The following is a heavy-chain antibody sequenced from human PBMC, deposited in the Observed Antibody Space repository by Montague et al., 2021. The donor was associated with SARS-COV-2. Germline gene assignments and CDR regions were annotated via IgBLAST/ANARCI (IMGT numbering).Heavy chain of an antibody. Sequence: SLRLSCAASGFTFGSYAMHWVRQTPGKGLEWVAVISYHGNNKYYADSVKGRFTISRDNSKNTLYLQMNSLRVEDTAVYYCARALMEWVTPHDYWGQGTLVTVSS. D-gene: IGHD4-23*01. CDR1: GFTFGSYA. J-gene: IGHJ4*02. CDR2: ISYHGNNK. CDR3: ARALMEWVTPHDY. V-gene: IGHV3-30*04.